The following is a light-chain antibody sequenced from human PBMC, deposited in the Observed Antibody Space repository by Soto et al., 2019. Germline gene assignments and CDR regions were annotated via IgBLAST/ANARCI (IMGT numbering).Light chain of an antibody. Sequence: EIVMTQSPATLSVSPEERATLSCRASHSVSSNLAWYQQKPGQAPRLLIYGASTRATGIPARFSGSGSGTEFTLTISSRQSEDFAVYYCQHYNNWPPLTFGGGTKVEIK. CDR1: HSVSSN. CDR3: QHYNNWPPLT. CDR2: GAS. V-gene: IGKV3-15*01. J-gene: IGKJ4*01.